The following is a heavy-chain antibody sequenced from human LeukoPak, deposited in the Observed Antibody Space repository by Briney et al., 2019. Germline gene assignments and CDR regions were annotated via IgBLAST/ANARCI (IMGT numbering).Heavy chain of an antibody. V-gene: IGHV3-21*01. CDR1: GFTFSSYS. CDR3: ARDSKGSIDY. D-gene: IGHD2-2*01. CDR2: ISSSSSYI. J-gene: IGHJ4*02. Sequence: GGSLRLSCAASGFTFSSYSMSWVRQAPGKGLEWVSSISSSSSYIYYADSVKGRFTISRDNSKSTLYLQMDSLRAEDTAVYYCARDSKGSIDYWGQGTLVTVSS.